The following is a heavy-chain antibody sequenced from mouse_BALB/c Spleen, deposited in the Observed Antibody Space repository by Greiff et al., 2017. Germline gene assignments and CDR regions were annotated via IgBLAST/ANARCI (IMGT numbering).Heavy chain of an antibody. J-gene: IGHJ4*01. CDR2: INSNGGST. Sequence: EVQGVESGGGLVQPGGSLKLSCAASGFTFSSYGMSWVRQTPDKRLELVATINSNGGSTYYPDSVKGRFTISRDNAKNTLYLQMSSLKSEDTAMYYCARWSGYPYYYAMDYWGQGTSVTVSS. CDR1: GFTFSSYG. CDR3: ARWSGYPYYYAMDY. V-gene: IGHV5-6-3*01. D-gene: IGHD2-2*01.